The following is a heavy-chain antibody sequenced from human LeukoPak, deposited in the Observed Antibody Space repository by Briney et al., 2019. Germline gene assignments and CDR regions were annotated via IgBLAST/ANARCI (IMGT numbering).Heavy chain of an antibody. D-gene: IGHD1-1*01. V-gene: IGHV5-51*01. Sequence: GESLKISCQGPGYSFTSYWIGWVRQMPGKGLEWMGTFYPGDSDTRYSPSFQGQVTISADKSISNAYLQWSSLKASDTAMYYCARSLGRQHFDYWGQGTLVTVSS. CDR3: ARSLGRQHFDY. CDR1: GYSFTSYW. CDR2: FYPGDSDT. J-gene: IGHJ4*02.